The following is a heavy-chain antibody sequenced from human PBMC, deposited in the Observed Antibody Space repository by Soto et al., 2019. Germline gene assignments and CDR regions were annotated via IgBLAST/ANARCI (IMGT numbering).Heavy chain of an antibody. D-gene: IGHD3-10*01. CDR3: AKDLGSGINWFDP. Sequence: PAGSLTLSCEASGFTFSRVSMNWVRQAPGKGLEWVSAISGSGGSTYYADSVKGRFTISRDNSKNTLYLQMNSLRAEDTAVYYCAKDLGSGINWFDPWGQGTRVTVAS. CDR1: GFTFSRVS. CDR2: ISGSGGST. V-gene: IGHV3-23*01. J-gene: IGHJ5*02.